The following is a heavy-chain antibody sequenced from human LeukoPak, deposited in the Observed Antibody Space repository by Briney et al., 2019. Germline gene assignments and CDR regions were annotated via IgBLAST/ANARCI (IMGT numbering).Heavy chain of an antibody. CDR1: GFTFSSYA. Sequence: GGSLRLSCAASGFTFSSYAMSWVRQAPGKGLEWVSAISGSGGSTYYADSVKGRFTISRDNSKNTLYVQMKSLRDEDTAVYYCAKDSKSRFDWLLTRAFWFFALWGRGTLVTVSS. CDR3: AKDSKSRFDWLLTRAFWFFAL. D-gene: IGHD3-9*01. CDR2: ISGSGGST. V-gene: IGHV3-23*01. J-gene: IGHJ2*01.